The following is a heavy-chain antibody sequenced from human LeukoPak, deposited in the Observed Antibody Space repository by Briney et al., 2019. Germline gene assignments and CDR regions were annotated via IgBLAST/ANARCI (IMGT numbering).Heavy chain of an antibody. D-gene: IGHD3-10*01. CDR1: GFTFSSYS. V-gene: IGHV3-21*01. CDR2: ISSSSSYI. Sequence: GGSLRLSCAASGFTFSSYSMNWVRQAPGKGLEWVSSISSSSSYIYYADSVKGRFTISRDNAKNSLYLQMNSLRAEDTAVYYCARDPNYGPGSYYLGSYWGQGTLVTVSS. J-gene: IGHJ4*02. CDR3: ARDPNYGPGSYYLGSY.